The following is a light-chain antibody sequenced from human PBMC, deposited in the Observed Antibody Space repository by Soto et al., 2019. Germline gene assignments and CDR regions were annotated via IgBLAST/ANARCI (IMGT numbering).Light chain of an antibody. J-gene: IGLJ1*01. CDR2: DVG. CDR1: SSDVGGYNR. CDR3: GSYTSGRTYG. V-gene: IGLV2-14*01. Sequence: QSVLTQPASVSGSPGQSITISCTGTSSDVGGYNRVSWFQQHPGKAPKLIIYDVGSRPSGVSNRFSGSRSGNTASSLTISGLQAEDEADYYCGSYTSGRTYGFGTGTKVTVL.